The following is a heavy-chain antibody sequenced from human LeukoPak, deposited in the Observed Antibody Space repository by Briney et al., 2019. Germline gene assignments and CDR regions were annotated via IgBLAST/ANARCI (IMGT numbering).Heavy chain of an antibody. CDR1: GFTFIDYD. D-gene: IGHD6-19*01. J-gene: IGHJ4*02. Sequence: PGGSLRLSYAASGFTFIDYDMHWVRQVIGKGLEWLSAIGIRGDTHYSGSVKGRFTISRENAESSLYLQMNSLRAEDTAVYYCARGGIQVSGIDEFDYWGQGTLVTVSS. V-gene: IGHV3-13*01. CDR3: ARGGIQVSGIDEFDY. CDR2: IGIRGDT.